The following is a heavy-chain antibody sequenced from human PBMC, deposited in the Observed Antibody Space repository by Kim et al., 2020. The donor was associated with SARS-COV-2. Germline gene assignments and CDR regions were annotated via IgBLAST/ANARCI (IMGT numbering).Heavy chain of an antibody. CDR3: ARGPTVDY. J-gene: IGHJ4*02. Sequence: GRTNYHPPLKSRVTISVDTSKNQFSLKVSSVAAADTAVYYCARGPTVDYWGQGTLVTVSS. V-gene: IGHV4-59*09. CDR2: GRT. D-gene: IGHD4-17*01.